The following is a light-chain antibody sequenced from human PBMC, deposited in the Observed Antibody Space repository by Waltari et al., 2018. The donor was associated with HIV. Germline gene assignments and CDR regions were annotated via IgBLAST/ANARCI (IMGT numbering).Light chain of an antibody. CDR1: SSDIGAYEF. Sequence: QSALTQPPSASGSLGQSVTISCTGSSSDIGAYEFSSWFPQHPHSAPTLLLYEVTRRPSTVSDRFSGSRSGNTAFLTVAGLQPDDEATYFCSSYGDSLKVLFGGGTNVTVL. CDR3: SSYGDSLKVL. J-gene: IGLJ2*01. CDR2: EVT. V-gene: IGLV2-8*01.